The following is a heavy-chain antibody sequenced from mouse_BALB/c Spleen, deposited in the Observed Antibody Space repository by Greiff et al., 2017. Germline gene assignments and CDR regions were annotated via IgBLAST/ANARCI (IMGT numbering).Heavy chain of an antibody. D-gene: IGHD1-3*01. CDR1: GFTFSSFG. CDR2: ISSGSSTI. CDR3: ARESGFLPWFAY. Sequence: EVQRVESGGGLVQPGGSRKLSCAASGFTFSSFGMHWVRQAPEKGLEWVAYISSGSSTIYYADTVKGRFTISRDNPKNTLFLQMTSLRSEDTAMYYCARESGFLPWFAYWGQGTLVTVSA. V-gene: IGHV5-17*02. J-gene: IGHJ3*01.